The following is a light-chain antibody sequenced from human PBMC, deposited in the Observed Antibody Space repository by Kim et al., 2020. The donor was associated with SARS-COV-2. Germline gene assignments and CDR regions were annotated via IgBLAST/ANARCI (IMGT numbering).Light chain of an antibody. Sequence: SLAEGDRATLCCRDSHSVSSYAGCYQQNPEQAPRLIIYDACNGATGIPSMFSGGGSRNDSPLTSRRLHAEDFADYYCQHGSYCRTFGQGTKVDIK. CDR1: HSVSSY. CDR2: DAC. V-gene: IGKV3-11*01. CDR3: QHGSYCRT. J-gene: IGKJ1*01.